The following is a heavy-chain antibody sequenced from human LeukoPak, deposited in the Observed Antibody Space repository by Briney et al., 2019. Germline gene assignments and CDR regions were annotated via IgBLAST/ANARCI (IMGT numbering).Heavy chain of an antibody. CDR1: GFTFSSYG. CDR2: IWYDGSNK. CDR3: ARGEYDSSGTFDY. Sequence: GGSLRLSCAASGFTFSSYGMHWVRQAPGKGLEWVAVIWYDGSNKYYADSVKGRFTISRDNSKNTLYLQMNSLRAEDTAVYNCARGEYDSSGTFDYWGQGTLVTVSS. V-gene: IGHV3-33*01. D-gene: IGHD3-22*01. J-gene: IGHJ4*02.